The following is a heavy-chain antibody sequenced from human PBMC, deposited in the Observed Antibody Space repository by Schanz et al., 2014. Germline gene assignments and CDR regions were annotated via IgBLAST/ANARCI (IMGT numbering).Heavy chain of an antibody. J-gene: IGHJ3*01. D-gene: IGHD2-8*02. CDR1: GYTFTSYS. CDR2: INLSGGST. V-gene: IGHV1-46*01. Sequence: QVQLVQSGAEVKKPGASVKVSCKASGYTFTSYSMHWVRQAPGQGLEWMGIINLSGGSTNNAQKLKGRVTMTTDTSTGTAYMELRSLRSDDTAMYYCATMWGYGTATACQILEGLDVWGQGTMVTVSS. CDR3: ATMWGYGTATACQILEGLDV.